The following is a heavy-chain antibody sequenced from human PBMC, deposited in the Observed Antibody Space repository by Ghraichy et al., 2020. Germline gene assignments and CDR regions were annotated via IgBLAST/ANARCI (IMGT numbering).Heavy chain of an antibody. V-gene: IGHV3-21*01. Sequence: GGSLRLSCAASGFTVSTYTMTWVRQAPGKGLEWLSSISSTSTYTYYADSVKGRLTISRDNAKNSLYLQMNSLGAEDTAVYYCARDESATGLDVWGQGTTVTVSS. CDR3: ARDESATGLDV. J-gene: IGHJ6*02. CDR2: ISSTSTYT. D-gene: IGHD2-15*01. CDR1: GFTVSTYT.